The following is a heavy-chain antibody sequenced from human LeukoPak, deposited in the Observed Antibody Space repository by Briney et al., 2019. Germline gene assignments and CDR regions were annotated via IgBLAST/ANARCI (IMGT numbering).Heavy chain of an antibody. D-gene: IGHD3-10*01. CDR1: GYTFTSYG. V-gene: IGHV1-18*01. J-gene: IGHJ3*02. CDR3: ARALRVGVISGAFDI. CDR2: ISAYNGNT. Sequence: ASVKVSCKASGYTFTSYGISWVRQAPGQGLEWMGWISAYNGNTNYAQKLQGRVTMTTDTSTSTAYMELRSLRSDDTAVYYCARALRVGVISGAFDILGQGTMVTVSS.